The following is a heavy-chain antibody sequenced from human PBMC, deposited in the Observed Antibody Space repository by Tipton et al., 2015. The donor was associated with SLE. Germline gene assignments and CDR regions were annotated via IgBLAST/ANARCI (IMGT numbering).Heavy chain of an antibody. CDR3: AIFRFWRSHFDY. D-gene: IGHD3-3*01. J-gene: IGHJ4*02. CDR2: LWDDGSNK. CDR1: GFTFSSYG. Sequence: QLVQSGGGVVQPGRSLRLSCAASGFTFSSYGMHWVRQAPGKGLGWVAVLWDDGSNKYYADSVKGRFTISRDNSKNTLYLQMNSLRAEDTAVYYCAIFRFWRSHFDYWGQGTLATVPS. V-gene: IGHV3-33*01.